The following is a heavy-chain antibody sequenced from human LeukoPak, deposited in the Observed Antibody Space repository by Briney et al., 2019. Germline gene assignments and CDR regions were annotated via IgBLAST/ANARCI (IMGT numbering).Heavy chain of an antibody. CDR3: ARDLSISSGWYNYYYYGMDV. V-gene: IGHV3-53*01. J-gene: IGHJ6*02. Sequence: QSGGPLRLSCAASGFTVSSNYMSWVRQAPGKGLEWVSVIYSGGSTYYADSVKGRFTISRDNSKNTLYLQMNSLRAEDTAVYYCARDLSISSGWYNYYYYGMDVWGQGTTVTVSS. D-gene: IGHD6-19*01. CDR2: IYSGGST. CDR1: GFTVSSNY.